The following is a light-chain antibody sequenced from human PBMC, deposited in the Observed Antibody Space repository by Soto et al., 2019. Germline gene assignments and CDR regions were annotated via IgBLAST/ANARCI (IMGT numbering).Light chain of an antibody. V-gene: IGLV2-11*01. CDR1: NNYIGGYNY. CDR3: GSFAGGYPWV. J-gene: IGLJ3*02. CDR2: HVT. Sequence: QSVLTQPRSVSGSPGQSVTISCTGTNNYIGGYNYVSWYQHRPGKAPKLMIHHVTKRPSGVPDRFSGSRSDNTASLTISGLQAEDEADYYCGSFAGGYPWVFGGGTKVTVL.